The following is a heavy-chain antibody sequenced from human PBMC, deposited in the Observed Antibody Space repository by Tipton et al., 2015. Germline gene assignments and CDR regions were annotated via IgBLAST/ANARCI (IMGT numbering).Heavy chain of an antibody. CDR2: IYYSGST. CDR3: ARDVRGYYCFFDP. CDR1: GGSISSGAYY. Sequence: TLSLTCTGSGGSISSGAYYWSWIRQHPGKGLEWIGSIYYSGSTSYDPSLKSRVTISVDTSENQFSLKLSSVTAADTAVYYCARDVRGYYCFFDPWGQGTLVTVSS. J-gene: IGHJ5*02. D-gene: IGHD3-10*01. V-gene: IGHV4-31*03.